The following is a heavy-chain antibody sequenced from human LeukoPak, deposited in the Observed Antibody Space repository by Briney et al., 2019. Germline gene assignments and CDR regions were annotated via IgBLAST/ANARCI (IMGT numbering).Heavy chain of an antibody. CDR3: AKSTSSSWYSGGRKFDY. Sequence: GGSLRLSCAASGLIFSDYAMSWVRQAPGKGLEWVSGISGSGGGTYYADSVQGRFTISRDNFKNTLYLEMNSLRGENTAVYYCAKSTSSSWYSGGRKFDYWGQGTLVTVSS. V-gene: IGHV3-23*01. D-gene: IGHD6-13*01. CDR2: ISGSGGGT. CDR1: GLIFSDYA. J-gene: IGHJ4*02.